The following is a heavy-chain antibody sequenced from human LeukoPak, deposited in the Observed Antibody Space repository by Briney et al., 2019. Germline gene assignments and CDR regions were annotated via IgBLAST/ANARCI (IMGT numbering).Heavy chain of an antibody. CDR2: ISYDGSNK. D-gene: IGHD5-24*01. Sequence: GGSLRLSCAASGFTFSSYAMHWVRQAPGKGLEWVAVISYDGSNKYYADSVKGRFTISRDNSKNTLYLQMNSLRAEDTAVYYCASAHSRRDGYKGAPEGGGDYWGQGTLVTVSS. J-gene: IGHJ4*02. CDR1: GFTFSSYA. CDR3: ASAHSRRDGYKGAPEGGGDY. V-gene: IGHV3-30-3*01.